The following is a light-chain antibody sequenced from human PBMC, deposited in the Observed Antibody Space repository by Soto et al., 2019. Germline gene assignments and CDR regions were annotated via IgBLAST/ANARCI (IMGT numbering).Light chain of an antibody. Sequence: EVVMTQSPASLSVSPGERVTLSCRASPNIRNNLAWYQQKPGQSPRLLISGASTREAGVPGRFSGSGSGTEFTLIIRSLQSEDFAIYYCQQYNNWPPWTFGQGTKV. CDR3: QQYNNWPPWT. V-gene: IGKV3-15*01. J-gene: IGKJ1*01. CDR2: GAS. CDR1: PNIRNN.